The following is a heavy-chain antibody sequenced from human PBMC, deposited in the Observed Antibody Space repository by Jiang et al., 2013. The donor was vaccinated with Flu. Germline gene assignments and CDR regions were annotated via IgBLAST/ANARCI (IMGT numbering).Heavy chain of an antibody. Sequence: SGFTFSSYAMIWVRQAPGKGLEWVSSISASGSSTYYADSVKGRFTISRDNSKNTLYLQMNSLSAEDTAIYYCTKAGWFGELSHNWGQGTLVTVSS. D-gene: IGHD3-10*01. CDR2: ISASGSST. V-gene: IGHV3-23*01. CDR3: TKAGWFGELSHN. J-gene: IGHJ4*02. CDR1: GFTFSSYA.